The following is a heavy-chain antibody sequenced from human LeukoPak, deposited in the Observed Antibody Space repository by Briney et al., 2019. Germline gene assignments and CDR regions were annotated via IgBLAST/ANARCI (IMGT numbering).Heavy chain of an antibody. CDR1: GYSISSGYY. D-gene: IGHD1-1*01. J-gene: IGHJ4*02. CDR2: IYHSGRT. Sequence: SKTLSLTCTVSGYSISSGYYWGWIRQPPGKGLEWIGSIYHSGRTYYNPSLKSRVTISVDTSKNQFSLKLSSVTAADTAVYYCVRDRELAYWGQGILVTVYS. V-gene: IGHV4-38-2*02. CDR3: VRDRELAY.